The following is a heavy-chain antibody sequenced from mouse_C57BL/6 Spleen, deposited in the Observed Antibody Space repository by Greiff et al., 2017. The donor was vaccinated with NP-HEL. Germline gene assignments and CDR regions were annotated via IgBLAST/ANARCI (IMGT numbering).Heavy chain of an antibody. J-gene: IGHJ3*01. CDR3: ARDQLSWFAY. Sequence: VQLQESGGGLVKPGGSLKLSCAASGFTFSSYAMSWVRQTPEKRLEWVATISDGGSYTYYPDNVKGRFTISRDNAKNNLYLQMSHLKSEDTAMYYCARDQLSWFAYWGQGTLVTVSA. V-gene: IGHV5-4*01. CDR2: ISDGGSYT. CDR1: GFTFSSYA. D-gene: IGHD4-1*02.